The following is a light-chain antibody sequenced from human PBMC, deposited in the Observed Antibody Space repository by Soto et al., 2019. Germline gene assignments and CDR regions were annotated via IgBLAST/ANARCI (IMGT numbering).Light chain of an antibody. V-gene: IGKV3-20*01. CDR3: LQSDISPLYT. J-gene: IGKJ2*01. CDR1: QSVSSSS. CDR2: GAS. Sequence: EIVLTQSPGTLSLSPGEIATLSCRASQSVSSSSLTWYQQKPGQAPRLIIYGASTRATGIPDRFSGSGSGTDFSLTISRLEPEDFAVYYCLQSDISPLYTFGQGTKVDIK.